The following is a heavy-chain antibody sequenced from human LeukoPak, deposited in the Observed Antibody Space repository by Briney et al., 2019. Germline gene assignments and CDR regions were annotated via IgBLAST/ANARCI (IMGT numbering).Heavy chain of an antibody. Sequence: GRSLRLSCAASEFTFDESAMHWVRQAPGKGLEWVSGIGWDSKSIVYADSVKGRFTISRDNAKNSLYLQMNGLRPEDTASYYCAKAVAAPGAFDIWGRGTVVTVSS. D-gene: IGHD6-19*01. V-gene: IGHV3-9*01. CDR3: AKAVAAPGAFDI. J-gene: IGHJ3*02. CDR1: EFTFDESA. CDR2: IGWDSKSI.